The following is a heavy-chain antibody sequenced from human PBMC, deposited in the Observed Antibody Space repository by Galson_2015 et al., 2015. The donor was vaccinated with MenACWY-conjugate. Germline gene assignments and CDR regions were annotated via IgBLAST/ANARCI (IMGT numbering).Heavy chain of an antibody. CDR2: INHSGST. Sequence: ETLSLTCAVYGGSFSGYYWSWIRQPPGKGLEWIGEINHSGSTNYNPSLKSRVTISVDTSKNQFSLKLSSVTAADTAVYYCARGDLWDYYYYYGMDVWGQGTTVTVSS. CDR3: ARGDLWDYYYYYGMDV. CDR1: GGSFSGYY. V-gene: IGHV4-34*01. D-gene: IGHD3-10*01. J-gene: IGHJ6*02.